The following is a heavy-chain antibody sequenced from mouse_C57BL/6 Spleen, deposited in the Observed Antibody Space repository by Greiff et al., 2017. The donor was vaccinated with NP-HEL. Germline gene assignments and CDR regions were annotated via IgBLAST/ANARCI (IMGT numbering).Heavy chain of an antibody. CDR3: AIHLYDGYYPAWLAY. CDR1: GYTFTSYW. V-gene: IGHV1-74*01. CDR2: IHPSDSDT. D-gene: IGHD2-3*01. Sequence: QVQLQQPGAELVKPGASVKVSCKASGYTFTSYWMHWVKQRPGQGLEWIGRIHPSDSDTNYNQKFKGKATLTVDKSSSTAYMQLSSLTSEDSAVDYLAIHLYDGYYPAWLAYWGQGTLVTVSA. J-gene: IGHJ3*01.